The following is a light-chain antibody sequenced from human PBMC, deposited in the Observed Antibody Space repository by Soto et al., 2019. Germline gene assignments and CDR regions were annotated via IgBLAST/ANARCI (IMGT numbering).Light chain of an antibody. Sequence: EIVLTQSPATLSLSPGERATLSCRAGQGISSYLAWYQQKPGQAPRLLIYDACNRATGIPARFSGSGSGTDFTLTISSLEPEDFAVYCCQQRSSWPITFGQGTRLEIK. CDR1: QGISSY. J-gene: IGKJ5*01. CDR2: DAC. V-gene: IGKV3-11*01. CDR3: QQRSSWPIT.